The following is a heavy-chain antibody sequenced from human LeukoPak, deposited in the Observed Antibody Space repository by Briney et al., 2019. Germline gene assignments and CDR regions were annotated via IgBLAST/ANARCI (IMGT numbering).Heavy chain of an antibody. V-gene: IGHV1-2*02. J-gene: IGHJ6*02. Sequence: GASVKVSCKASGYTFTGYYMHWVRQAPGQGLEWMGWINPNSGGTNYAQKLQGRVTMTRDTSISTAYMELSRLRSDDTAVYYCARLLVVVAATAPNYYYGMDVWGQGTTVTVSS. CDR1: GYTFTGYY. CDR3: ARLLVVVAATAPNYYYGMDV. CDR2: INPNSGGT. D-gene: IGHD2-15*01.